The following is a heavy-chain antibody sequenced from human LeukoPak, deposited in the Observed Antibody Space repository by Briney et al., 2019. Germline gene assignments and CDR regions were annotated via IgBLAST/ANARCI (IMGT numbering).Heavy chain of an antibody. CDR2: IYYDGNT. J-gene: IGHJ4*02. V-gene: IGHV4-59*01. D-gene: IGHD3-10*01. CDR1: GGSISNYY. CDR3: SRDGGYGSGSAL. Sequence: PSETLSLTRTVSGGSISNYYWTWIRQPPPKGLAWIGSIYYDGNTNYNPSLKSRVTISLHTPKNQFSLKLTAVTAADTTVYYCSRDGGYGSGSALWGQGTLITVSS.